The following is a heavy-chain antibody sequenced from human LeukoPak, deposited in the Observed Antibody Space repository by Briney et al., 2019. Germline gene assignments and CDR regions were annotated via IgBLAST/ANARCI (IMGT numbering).Heavy chain of an antibody. V-gene: IGHV5-51*01. CDR3: ARHGYYDSSGYYWNWFDP. Sequence: GGSLKISCKGSGYSFTSYWIGWVRQMPGKGLEWMGIIYPGDSDTRYSPSFQGQVTISADKSISTAYLQWSSLKASDTAMYYCARHGYYDSSGYYWNWFDPWGQGTLVTVSS. CDR1: GYSFTSYW. D-gene: IGHD3-22*01. J-gene: IGHJ5*02. CDR2: IYPGDSDT.